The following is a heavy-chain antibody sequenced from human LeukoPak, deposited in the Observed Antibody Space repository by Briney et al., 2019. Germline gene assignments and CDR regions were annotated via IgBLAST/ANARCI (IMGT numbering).Heavy chain of an antibody. D-gene: IGHD5-12*01. Sequence: GGSLRLSCAASGSTFSSYSMNWVRQAPGKGLEWVSSISSSSSYIYYADSVKGRFTISRDNAKNSLYLQMNSLRAEDTAVYYCASRVSYEDAFDIWGQGTMVTVSS. CDR1: GSTFSSYS. V-gene: IGHV3-21*01. CDR3: ASRVSYEDAFDI. CDR2: ISSSSSYI. J-gene: IGHJ3*02.